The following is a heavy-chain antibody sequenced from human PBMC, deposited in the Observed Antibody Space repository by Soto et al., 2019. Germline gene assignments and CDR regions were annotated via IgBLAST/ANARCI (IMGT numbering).Heavy chain of an antibody. CDR2: MSHIGSV. J-gene: IGHJ4*02. CDR1: GVSIGSNYY. D-gene: IGHD6-13*01. CDR3: ARSLSWYAIDS. V-gene: IGHV4-4*02. Sequence: QVLLQESGPGLVQPSGTLSLSCVVSGVSIGSNYYWGWVRQSPGKGLEWLGDMSHIGSVNYNPSLRGRVTISMDKSQHQLSLKLNSVTAADTAVYYCARSLSWYAIDSWGQGTLVIVSS.